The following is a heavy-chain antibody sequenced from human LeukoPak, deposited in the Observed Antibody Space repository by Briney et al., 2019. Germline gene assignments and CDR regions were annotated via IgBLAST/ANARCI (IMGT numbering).Heavy chain of an antibody. CDR3: ARGPYSYDSSGAFDI. CDR1: GDSITSGTYY. V-gene: IGHV4-61*01. Sequence: SETLSLTCTVSGDSITSGTYYWTWIRQSPGKGLEWIGYIYYSGSTNYNPSLKSRVTISVDTSKNQFSLKLSSVTAADTAVYFCARGPYSYDSSGAFDIWGQGTMVTVSS. J-gene: IGHJ3*02. CDR2: IYYSGST. D-gene: IGHD3-22*01.